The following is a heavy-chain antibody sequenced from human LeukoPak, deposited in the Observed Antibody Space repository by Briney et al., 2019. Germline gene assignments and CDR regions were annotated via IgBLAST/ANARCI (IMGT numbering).Heavy chain of an antibody. CDR3: ARAQYCSGGSCYSGYYSYYMDV. Sequence: PSETLSLTRTVSLGSLSSYYWSSFRQPPGKGLEGIGHTYYNGSANYNPSLKSRGTISVDKSKNQFSLNLSSVPSADTAVYCCARAQYCSGGSCYSGYYSYYMDVWGKGTTVTVSS. V-gene: IGHV4-59*01. CDR2: TYYNGSA. D-gene: IGHD2-15*01. J-gene: IGHJ6*03. CDR1: LGSLSSYY.